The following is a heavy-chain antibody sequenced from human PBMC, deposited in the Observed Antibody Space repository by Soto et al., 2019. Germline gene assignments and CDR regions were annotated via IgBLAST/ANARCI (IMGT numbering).Heavy chain of an antibody. D-gene: IGHD6-13*01. V-gene: IGHV4-39*01. J-gene: IGHJ4*02. CDR2: IYYSGST. CDR1: GGSISSSSYY. CDR3: ASPLAAAGIADY. Sequence: SETLSLTCTVSGGSISSSSYYWGWIRQPPGKGLEWIGSIYYSGSTYYNPSLKSRVTISVDTSKNQFSLKLSSVTAADTAVHYCASPLAAAGIADYWGQGTLVTVSS.